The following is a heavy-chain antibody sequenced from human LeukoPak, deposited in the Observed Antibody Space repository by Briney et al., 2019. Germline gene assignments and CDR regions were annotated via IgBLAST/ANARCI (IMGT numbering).Heavy chain of an antibody. V-gene: IGHV4-4*07. D-gene: IGHD2-2*01. CDR3: ARLNEETSCFDY. Sequence: SETLSLTYTVSGGSISSYYWSWIRQPAGKGLEWIGRIYTSGSTNYNPSLKSRVTMSVDTAKNQFSLKLSSVTAADTAVYYCARLNEETSCFDYWGQGTLVTVSP. J-gene: IGHJ4*02. CDR1: GGSISSYY. CDR2: IYTSGST.